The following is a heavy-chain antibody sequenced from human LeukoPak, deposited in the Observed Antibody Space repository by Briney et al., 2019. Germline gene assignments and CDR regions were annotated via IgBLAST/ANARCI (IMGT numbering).Heavy chain of an antibody. CDR1: GYTFTGYY. J-gene: IGHJ6*02. CDR3: ARIPDYYYYYGMDV. V-gene: IGHV1-2*02. D-gene: IGHD2-2*01. CDR2: INPNSGGT. Sequence: ASVKVSCKASGYTFTGYYMHWVRQAPGQGLEWMGWINPNSGGTNYAQKFQGRVTMTRDTSISTAYVELSRLRSDDTAVYYCARIPDYYYYYGMDVWGQGTTVTVSS.